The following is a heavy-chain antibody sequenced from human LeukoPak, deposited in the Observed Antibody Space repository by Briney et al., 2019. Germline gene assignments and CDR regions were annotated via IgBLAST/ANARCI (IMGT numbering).Heavy chain of an antibody. Sequence: GGSLRFSCAASGFTFSSYAMHGVRQAPGKGLEWVAVISYDGSNKYYADSVKGRFTISRDNSKNTLYLQMNSLRAEDTAVYYCARDRAGYSSSWYFSFDYWGQGTLVTVSS. V-gene: IGHV3-30*04. CDR3: ARDRAGYSSSWYFSFDY. CDR1: GFTFSSYA. J-gene: IGHJ4*02. D-gene: IGHD6-13*01. CDR2: ISYDGSNK.